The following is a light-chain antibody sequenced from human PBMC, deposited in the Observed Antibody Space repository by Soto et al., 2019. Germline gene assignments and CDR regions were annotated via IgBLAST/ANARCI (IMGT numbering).Light chain of an antibody. V-gene: IGLV2-8*01. CDR3: SSYVTGNSLI. J-gene: IGLJ2*01. CDR1: SRDVGGHDY. CDR2: ELS. Sequence: QSALTQPPSASGSPGQSVTISCTGTSRDVGGHDYVSWYQQHPGKAPKLMIYELSKRPSGVPDRFSGSKSANTASLTVSGLQAEDEADYYCSSYVTGNSLIFGGGTKVTVL.